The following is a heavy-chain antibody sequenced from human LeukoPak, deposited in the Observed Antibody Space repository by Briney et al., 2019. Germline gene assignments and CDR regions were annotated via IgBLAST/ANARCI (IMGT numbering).Heavy chain of an antibody. D-gene: IGHD3-3*01. CDR3: AKDLSLSRYDFWSGPTKEGIY. J-gene: IGHJ4*02. V-gene: IGHV3-23*01. CDR2: ISGSGGST. CDR1: GFTFSSYA. Sequence: GGSLRLSCAASGFTFSSYAMSWVRQAPGKGLEWVSAISGSGGSTYYADSVKGRFTNSRDNSKNTLYLQMNSLRAEDTAVYYCAKDLSLSRYDFWSGPTKEGIYWGQGTLVTVSS.